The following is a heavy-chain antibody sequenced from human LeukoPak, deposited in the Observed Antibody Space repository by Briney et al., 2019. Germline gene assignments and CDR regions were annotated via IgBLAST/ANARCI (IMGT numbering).Heavy chain of an antibody. V-gene: IGHV3-23*01. J-gene: IGHJ4*02. D-gene: IGHD3-10*01. CDR1: GFTFSSYA. CDR2: VSGSGGST. Sequence: PGGSLRLSCTASGFTFSSYAMSWVRQAPGKGLEWVSGVSGSGGSTYYADSVKGRFTISRDSSKSTLYLQMNSLRAEDTAVYFCARRGGRNGWGDFVYWGQGTLVTVSS. CDR3: ARRGGRNGWGDFVY.